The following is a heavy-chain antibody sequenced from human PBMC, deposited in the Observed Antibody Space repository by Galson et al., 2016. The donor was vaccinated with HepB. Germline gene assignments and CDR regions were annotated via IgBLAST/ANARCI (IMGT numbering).Heavy chain of an antibody. D-gene: IGHD3-22*01. J-gene: IGHJ4*02. V-gene: IGHV3-11*06. Sequence: SLRLSCAASGFTFSDNYMSWIRQAPGEGLEWLSYITTTGAYTNYAGPVKGRFTVSRDNAQNSMYLQLNSLRAEDTAVYYCATGPPSYYYDSSGYYAGWGQGTLVTVSS. CDR3: ATGPPSYYYDSSGYYAG. CDR1: GFTFSDNY. CDR2: ITTTGAYT.